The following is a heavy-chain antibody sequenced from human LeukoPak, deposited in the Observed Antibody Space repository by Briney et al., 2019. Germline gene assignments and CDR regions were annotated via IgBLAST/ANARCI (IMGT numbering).Heavy chain of an antibody. V-gene: IGHV1-69*13. CDR1: GYTFTGYY. J-gene: IGHJ4*02. CDR3: ATSRRGAPSDY. Sequence: ASVKVSCKASGYTFTGYYMHWVRQAPGQGLEWMGGIIPIFGTANYAQKFQGRVTITADESTSTAYMELSSLRSEDTAVYCCATSRRGAPSDYWGQGTLVTVSS. D-gene: IGHD1-26*01. CDR2: IIPIFGTA.